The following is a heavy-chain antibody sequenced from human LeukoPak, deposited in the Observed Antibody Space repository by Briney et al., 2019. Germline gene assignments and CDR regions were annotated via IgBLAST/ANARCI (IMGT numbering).Heavy chain of an antibody. J-gene: IGHJ4*02. CDR3: ASSTGGLFDY. V-gene: IGHV3-23*01. CDR2: ISGSGGST. CDR1: GFTFSSYA. Sequence: GGSLRLSCAASGFTFSSYAMSWVRQALGKGLEWVSAISGSGGSTYYADSVKGRFTISRDNSKNTLYLQMNSLRAEDTAVYYCASSTGGLFDYWGQGTLVTVSS. D-gene: IGHD7-27*01.